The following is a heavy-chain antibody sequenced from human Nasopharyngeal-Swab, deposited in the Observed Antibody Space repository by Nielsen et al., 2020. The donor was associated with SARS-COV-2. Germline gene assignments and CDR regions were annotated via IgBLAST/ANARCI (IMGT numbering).Heavy chain of an antibody. CDR1: GFTFSDYY. J-gene: IGHJ4*02. D-gene: IGHD6-19*01. V-gene: IGHV3-11*05. Sequence: GESLKISCAASGFTFSDYYMSWIRQAPGKGLEWVSYISSSSSYTNYADSVKGRFTISRDNAKNSLYLQMNSLRAEDTAVYYCARGVNCQWLTRCYYFDYWGQGTLVTVSS. CDR3: ARGVNCQWLTRCYYFDY. CDR2: ISSSSSYT.